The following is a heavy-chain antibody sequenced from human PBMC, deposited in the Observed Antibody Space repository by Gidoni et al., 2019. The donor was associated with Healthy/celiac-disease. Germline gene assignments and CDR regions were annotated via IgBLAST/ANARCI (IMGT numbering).Heavy chain of an antibody. D-gene: IGHD4-17*01. CDR1: GYTCTGYY. Sequence: QVQQVRSGAEVQKPGVSVTGSCTAAGYTCTGYYRNWVRQAPGQGLEWLGWINPNSCGTTYAQKFQTRVTVTRDTSITTAYMELSRLGSDDSSLYCGAIVMATVLYNWFDPWGQGTLVTVSS. CDR3: AIVMATVLYNWFDP. V-gene: IGHV1-2*02. J-gene: IGHJ5*02. CDR2: INPNSCGT.